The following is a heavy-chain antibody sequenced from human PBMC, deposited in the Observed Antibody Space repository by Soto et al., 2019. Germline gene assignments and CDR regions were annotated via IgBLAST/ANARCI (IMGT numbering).Heavy chain of an antibody. J-gene: IGHJ4*01. V-gene: IGHV4-61*01. D-gene: IGHD3-22*01. CDR1: GASVSSGSYY. CDR3: AAGRYYYDSSGYPPMVL. CDR2: IYYGGST. Sequence: PETLSLTCPVSGASVSSGSYYWTWIRQPPGKGLEWIGYIYYGGSTNYNPSLKSRVTISVDTSKNKFSLKLSSVTAADTAVYYCAAGRYYYDSSGYPPMVLCGQGTLVT.